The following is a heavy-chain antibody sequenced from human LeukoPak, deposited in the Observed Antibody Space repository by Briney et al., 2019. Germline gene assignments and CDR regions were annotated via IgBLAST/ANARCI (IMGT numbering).Heavy chain of an antibody. Sequence: GGSLRLSCAVSGFAVSTNFMSWVRQAPGKGLECVSLIYTGGSTYSADSVKGRFTISRDNAKNSLYLQMNSLRAEDTAVYYCARGGTAMVNWFSAYWGQGTLVTVSS. D-gene: IGHD5-18*01. CDR1: GFAVSTNF. J-gene: IGHJ4*02. CDR3: ARGGTAMVNWFSAY. V-gene: IGHV3-53*01. CDR2: IYTGGST.